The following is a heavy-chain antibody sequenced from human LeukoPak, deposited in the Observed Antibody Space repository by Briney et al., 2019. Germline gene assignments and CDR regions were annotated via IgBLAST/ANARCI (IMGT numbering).Heavy chain of an antibody. J-gene: IGHJ4*02. CDR3: ARAGDGYNYFN. CDR2: IYYSGST. Sequence: PGGSLRLSCTTSGFLFSSYWMSWIRQPPGKGLEWIGSIYYSGSTYYNPSLKSRVTISVDTSKNQFSLKLSSVTAADTAVYYCARAGDGYNYFNWGQGTLVTVSS. V-gene: IGHV4-39*07. D-gene: IGHD5-24*01. CDR1: GFLFSSYW.